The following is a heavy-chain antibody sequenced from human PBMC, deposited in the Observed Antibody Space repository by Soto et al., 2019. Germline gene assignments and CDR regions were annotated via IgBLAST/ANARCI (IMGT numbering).Heavy chain of an antibody. CDR2: IYHSGST. CDR1: GGSISSGGYS. D-gene: IGHD6-6*01. CDR3: ARRIALPPVGPADEWDYYYYGMDV. Sequence: PSETLSLTCAVSGGSISSGGYSWSWIRQPPGKGLEWIGYIYHSGSTYYNPSLKSRVTISVDRSKNQFSLKLSSVTAADTAVYYCARRIALPPVGPADEWDYYYYGMDVWGQGTTVTVSS. J-gene: IGHJ6*02. V-gene: IGHV4-30-2*01.